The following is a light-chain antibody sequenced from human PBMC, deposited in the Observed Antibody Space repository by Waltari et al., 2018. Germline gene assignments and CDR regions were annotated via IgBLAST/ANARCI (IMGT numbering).Light chain of an antibody. CDR3: QQYDRWPPLT. CDR2: AGS. J-gene: IGKJ4*01. CDR1: QSVKNN. V-gene: IGKV3-15*01. Sequence: DRVMMQSPATLSVSPGERATLSCRASQSVKNNLAWYQQKPGQAPSLLIYAGSTRATGVPARFSGSGSGTEFTLTISSLQSEDFAVYYCQQYDRWPPLTFGGGTKVEIK.